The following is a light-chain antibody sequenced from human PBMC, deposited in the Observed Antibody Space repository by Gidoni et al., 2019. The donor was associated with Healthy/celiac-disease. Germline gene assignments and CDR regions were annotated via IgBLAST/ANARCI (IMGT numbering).Light chain of an antibody. CDR3: QQYGSYPWT. V-gene: IGKV3-20*01. J-gene: IGKJ1*01. Sequence: EIVLTQSPGTLSLSPGERATLSCRASQSVSSSYLAWYQQKPGQAPRLLIYGASSRATGIPDRFSGSRSGTDFTLTISRLEPEDFAVYYCQQYGSYPWTFGQGTKVEIK. CDR2: GAS. CDR1: QSVSSSY.